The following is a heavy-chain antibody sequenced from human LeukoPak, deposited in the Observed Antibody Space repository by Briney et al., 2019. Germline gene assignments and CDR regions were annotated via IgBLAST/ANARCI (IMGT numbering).Heavy chain of an antibody. CDR3: ARHADVDTAMVGY. CDR2: IYYSGST. Sequence: SETLSLTCTVSGGSISSYYWSWIRQPPGKGLEWIGYIYYSGSTYYNPSLKSRVTISVDTSKNQFSLKLSSVTAADTAVYYCARHADVDTAMVGYWGQGTLVTVSS. V-gene: IGHV4-59*08. D-gene: IGHD5-18*01. J-gene: IGHJ4*02. CDR1: GGSISSYY.